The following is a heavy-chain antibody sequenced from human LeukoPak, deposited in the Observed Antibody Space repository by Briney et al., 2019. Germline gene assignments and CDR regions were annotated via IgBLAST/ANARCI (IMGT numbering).Heavy chain of an antibody. CDR2: INHSGST. Sequence: SETLSLTCAVYIGSFSGYYWSWIRQPPGKGLEWIAEINHSGSTNFNPSLKSRVTIPVVTSKNQFSLKLTSVSAADTAVYYCARKREGYFDLWDRGTLVTVSS. J-gene: IGHJ2*01. CDR3: ARKREGYFDL. V-gene: IGHV4-34*01. CDR1: IGSFSGYY.